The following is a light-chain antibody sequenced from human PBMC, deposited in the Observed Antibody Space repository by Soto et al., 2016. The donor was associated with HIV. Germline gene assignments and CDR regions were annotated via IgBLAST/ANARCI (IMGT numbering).Light chain of an antibody. Sequence: DIVMTQSPLSLPVTPGEPASISCRSSQSLIHRNGNNYLDWYLQKPGQSPQLLIYLGSNRASGVPDRLSGSGSGTDFTLKISRVEAEDVGVYYCMQALQTRTFGQGTKVEIK. CDR2: LGS. V-gene: IGKV2-28*01. CDR1: QSLIHRNGNNY. CDR3: MQALQTRT. J-gene: IGKJ1*01.